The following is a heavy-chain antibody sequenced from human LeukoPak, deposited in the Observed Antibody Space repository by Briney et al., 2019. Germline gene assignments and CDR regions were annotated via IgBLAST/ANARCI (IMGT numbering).Heavy chain of an antibody. Sequence: GASVKVSCKASGYSFTGYYMHWVRQAPGQGLEWMGWIKPNSGGTNYAQKFQGRVTMTRDTSISTAYMELSRLRSDDTAVYYCARRRITMVRGVIGAFDIWGQGTMVTVSS. D-gene: IGHD3-10*01. J-gene: IGHJ3*02. V-gene: IGHV1-2*02. CDR1: GYSFTGYY. CDR3: ARRRITMVRGVIGAFDI. CDR2: IKPNSGGT.